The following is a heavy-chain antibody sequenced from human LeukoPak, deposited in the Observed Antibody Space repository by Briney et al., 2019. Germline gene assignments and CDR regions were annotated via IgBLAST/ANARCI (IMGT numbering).Heavy chain of an antibody. J-gene: IGHJ5*02. D-gene: IGHD3-22*01. V-gene: IGHV3-21*01. CDR1: GFTFSSYS. CDR2: ISSSSSYI. CDR3: ARDYYDSPRFDP. Sequence: GGSLRLPCAASGFTFSSYSMNWVRQAPGKGLEWVSSISSSSSYIYYADSVKGRFTISRDNAKNSLYLQMNSLRAEDTAVYYCARDYYDSPRFDPWGQGTLVTVSS.